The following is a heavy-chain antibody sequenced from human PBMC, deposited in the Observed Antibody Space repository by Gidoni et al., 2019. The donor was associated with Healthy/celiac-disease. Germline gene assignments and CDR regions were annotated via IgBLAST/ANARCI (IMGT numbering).Heavy chain of an antibody. D-gene: IGHD2-2*01. CDR2: RYYSGGT. Sequence: QVQLQECCLRLVKPSQTLSLTCTVLGRSIRIGGSHWSCLRQHPGKGLEWIGYRYYSGGTYNNPSLKGRVTISKDTSKNQFSLKLSSVTAENKGVNYCARGASRDIVVVTASNCFDPWGQGTLVTVSS. CDR3: ARGASRDIVVVTASNCFDP. CDR1: GRSIRIGGSH. J-gene: IGHJ5*02. V-gene: IGHV4-31*03.